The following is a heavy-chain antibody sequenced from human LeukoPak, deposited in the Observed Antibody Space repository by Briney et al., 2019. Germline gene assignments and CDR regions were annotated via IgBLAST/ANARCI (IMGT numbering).Heavy chain of an antibody. D-gene: IGHD2-2*01. CDR1: GFTFSSYA. CDR2: ISGSGGST. J-gene: IGHJ4*02. V-gene: IGHV3-23*01. Sequence: GGSLRLSCAASGFTFSSYAMSWVRQAPGKGLEWVSAISGSGGSTYYADSVKGRFTISRDNSENTLYLQMNSLRAEDTAVYYCAKGDDYCSSTSCYGDYWGQGTLVTVSS. CDR3: AKGDDYCSSTSCYGDY.